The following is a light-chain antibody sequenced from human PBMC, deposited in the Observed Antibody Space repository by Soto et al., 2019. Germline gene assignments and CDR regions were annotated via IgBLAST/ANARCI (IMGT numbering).Light chain of an antibody. Sequence: DIQMTQSPSTLSASVGDRVTITCRASQTISDWLAWYQQKPGKAPKLLIYKASTLESGVPSRFSGSGSGTEFTLTISSLKPDDFATDYCQQYTFFGQGTKLEIK. CDR1: QTISDW. V-gene: IGKV1-5*03. J-gene: IGKJ2*01. CDR2: KAS. CDR3: QQYTF.